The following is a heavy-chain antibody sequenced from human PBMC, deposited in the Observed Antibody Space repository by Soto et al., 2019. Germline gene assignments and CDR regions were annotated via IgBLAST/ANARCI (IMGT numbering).Heavy chain of an antibody. CDR3: ARVAIVVVPAAYYFDY. J-gene: IGHJ4*02. V-gene: IGHV4-31*03. Sequence: KPSETLSLTCTVSGGSISSGGYYWIWIRQHPGKGLEWIGYIYYSGSTYYNPSLKSRVTISVDTSKNQFSLKLSSVTAADTAVYYCARVAIVVVPAAYYFDYWGQGTLVTVSS. CDR1: GGSISSGGYY. CDR2: IYYSGST. D-gene: IGHD2-2*01.